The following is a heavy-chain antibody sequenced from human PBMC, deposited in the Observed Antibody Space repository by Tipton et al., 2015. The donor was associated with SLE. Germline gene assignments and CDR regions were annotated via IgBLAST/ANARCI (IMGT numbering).Heavy chain of an antibody. J-gene: IGHJ3*02. CDR1: GGSISSSSYY. V-gene: IGHV4-39*07. CDR2: IYYSGST. Sequence: LRLSCTVSGGSISSSSYYWGWIRQPPGKGLEWIGSIYYSGSTYYNPSLKSRVTISVDTSKNQFSLKLSSVTAADTAVYYCARYSYFAAAFDIWGQGTLVTVSS. D-gene: IGHD5-18*01. CDR3: ARYSYFAAAFDI.